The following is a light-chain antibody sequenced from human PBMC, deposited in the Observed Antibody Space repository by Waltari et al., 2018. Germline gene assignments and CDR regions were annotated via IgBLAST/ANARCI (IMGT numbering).Light chain of an antibody. V-gene: IGKV3-20*01. CDR1: PSVGGSH. CDR3: LKYGRAPKT. CDR2: DAS. J-gene: IGKJ1*01. Sequence: DSVLTQSPGTLSLSPGERATLSCRASPSVGGSHLSSYQHKPGQAPRLLIYDASSLATGTPVRFSGSGSETDFTHTISRLKPEDFAVYYCLKYGRAPKTFGQGTKVEIK.